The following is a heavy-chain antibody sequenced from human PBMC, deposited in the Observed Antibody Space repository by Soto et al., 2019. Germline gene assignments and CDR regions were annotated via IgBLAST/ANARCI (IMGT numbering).Heavy chain of an antibody. Sequence: SETLSLTCTVSGGSISSSSYYWGWSRQPPGKGLEWIGSIYYSGSTYYNPSLKSRVTISVDTSKNQFSLKLSSVTAADTAVYYCARREAVAGTEGHYYYGMDVWGQGTTVTVSS. CDR3: ARREAVAGTEGHYYYGMDV. CDR1: GGSISSSSYY. V-gene: IGHV4-39*01. D-gene: IGHD6-19*01. J-gene: IGHJ6*02. CDR2: IYYSGST.